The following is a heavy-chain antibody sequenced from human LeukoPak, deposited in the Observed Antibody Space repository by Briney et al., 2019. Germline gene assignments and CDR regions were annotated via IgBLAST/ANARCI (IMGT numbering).Heavy chain of an antibody. D-gene: IGHD3-3*01. CDR3: ARGPRTNYDFWSGYYFGLDY. CDR1: GGSFSGYY. Sequence: SETLSLTCAVYGGSFSGYYWSWIRQPPGKGLEWIGEINHSGSTNYNPSLKSRVTISVDTSKNQFSLKLSSVTAADTAVYYCARGPRTNYDFWSGYYFGLDYWGQGTLVTVSS. J-gene: IGHJ4*02. V-gene: IGHV4-34*01. CDR2: INHSGST.